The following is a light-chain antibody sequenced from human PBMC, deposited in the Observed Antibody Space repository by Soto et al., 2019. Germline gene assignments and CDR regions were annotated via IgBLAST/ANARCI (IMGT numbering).Light chain of an antibody. J-gene: IGKJ4*01. Sequence: EIVLTQSPATLSLSPGERATLSCRASQSVSSYLAWYQQKPGQAPRLLIYDASTRATGIPARFSGGGSGTDFTLTISSLEPEDFAVYYSQQRSDWPALTFGGGTKVEIK. V-gene: IGKV3-11*01. CDR3: QQRSDWPALT. CDR2: DAS. CDR1: QSVSSY.